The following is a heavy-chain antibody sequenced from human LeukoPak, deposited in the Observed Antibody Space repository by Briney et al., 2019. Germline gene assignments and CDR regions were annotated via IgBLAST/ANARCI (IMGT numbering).Heavy chain of an antibody. CDR1: GFTFSSYS. D-gene: IGHD3-16*01. CDR3: ARSVLEEWTRGSYYYYYYMDV. J-gene: IGHJ6*03. V-gene: IGHV3-21*01. CDR2: ISSSSSYI. Sequence: GGSPRLSCAASGFTFSSYSMNWVRQAPGKGLEWVSSISSSSSYIYYADSVKGRFTISRDNAKNSLCLQMNSLRAEDTAVYYCARSVLEEWTRGSYYYYYYMDVWGKGTTVTVSS.